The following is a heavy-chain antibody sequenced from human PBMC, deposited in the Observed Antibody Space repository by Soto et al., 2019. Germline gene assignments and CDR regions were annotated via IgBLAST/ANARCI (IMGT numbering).Heavy chain of an antibody. CDR3: ARLASDYCSAGGCDWGY. CDR2: IYSGGNT. V-gene: IGHV3-66*04. J-gene: IGHJ4*02. CDR1: GFTVSNNY. D-gene: IGHD2-15*01. Sequence: EVQLVESGGGLVQPGGSLRLSCAASGFTVSNNYMSWVRQAPGKGLEWVSVIYSGGNTYYADSVKGRFTISRDNSKNTLYLQRNSLRAEDTAVYYCARLASDYCSAGGCDWGYWGQGTLVTVSS.